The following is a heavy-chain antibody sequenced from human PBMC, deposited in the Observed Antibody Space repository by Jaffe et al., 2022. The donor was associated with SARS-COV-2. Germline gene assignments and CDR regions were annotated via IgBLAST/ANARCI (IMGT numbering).Heavy chain of an antibody. V-gene: IGHV3-7*03. J-gene: IGHJ4*02. D-gene: IGHD3-16*01. CDR1: GFSFSSYW. CDR3: ARHVGSIWDY. Sequence: EVQLVESGGGLVQPGGSLRLSCAASGFSFSSYWMTWVRQAPGKGLEWMANIKRDGSEQYYVDSVEGRFTISRDNAKSSLYLQMNTLRAEDTAMYYCARHVGSIWDYWGQGTLVTVSS. CDR2: IKRDGSEQ.